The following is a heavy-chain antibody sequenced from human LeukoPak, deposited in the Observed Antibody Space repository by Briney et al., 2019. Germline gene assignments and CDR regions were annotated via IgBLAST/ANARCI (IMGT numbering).Heavy chain of an antibody. Sequence: GGSLRLSCATSGFNFGVVAMDWIRQAPGKGLEWVGFIRQREYGGTAEYAASVNGRFAISRDDSKSIVYLQMNDLRTEDTGVYYCARERAGDVDYWGLGTLVTVSS. CDR3: ARERAGDVDY. J-gene: IGHJ4*02. CDR2: IRQREYGGTA. CDR1: GFNFGVVA. V-gene: IGHV3-49*03.